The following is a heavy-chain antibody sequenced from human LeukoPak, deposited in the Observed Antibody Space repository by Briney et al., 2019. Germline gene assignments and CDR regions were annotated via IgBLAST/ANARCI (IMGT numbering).Heavy chain of an antibody. CDR3: ARDQSPSPYDFWSGYYIDY. CDR1: GFTLSYNN. D-gene: IGHD3-3*01. J-gene: IGHJ4*02. Sequence: GGSLRLSCAASGFTLSYNNMNWVRQAPGKGLEWVSSISSSSSYIYFADSVKGRFTVSRDNAKNSLNLQMNSLRAEDTAVYYCARDQSPSPYDFWSGYYIDYWGQGTLVTVSS. CDR2: ISSSSSYI. V-gene: IGHV3-21*01.